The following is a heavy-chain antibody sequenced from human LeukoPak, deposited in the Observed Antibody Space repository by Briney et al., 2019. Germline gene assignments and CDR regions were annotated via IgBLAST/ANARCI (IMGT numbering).Heavy chain of an antibody. V-gene: IGHV3-74*01. CDR3: AKDSYNWNYPDYYYYYMDV. D-gene: IGHD1-7*01. J-gene: IGHJ6*03. CDR2: IYGDGSGT. CDR1: GFTFRDYW. Sequence: GGSLRLSCVVSGFTFRDYWMHWVRHAPGKGLVWVSRIYGDGSGTAYADSVKGQFTISRDNAKNTLYLQMNSLRAEDTAVYYCAKDSYNWNYPDYYYYYMDVWGKGTTVTVSS.